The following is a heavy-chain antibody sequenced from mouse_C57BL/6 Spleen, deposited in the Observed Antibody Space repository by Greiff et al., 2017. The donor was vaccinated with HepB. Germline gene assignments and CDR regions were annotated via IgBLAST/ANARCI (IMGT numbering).Heavy chain of an antibody. V-gene: IGHV1-78*01. J-gene: IGHJ2*01. CDR1: GYTFTDHT. Sequence: VQGVESDAELVKPGASVKISCKVSGYTFTDHTIHWMKQRPEQGLEWIGYIYPRDGSTKYNEKFKGKATLTADKSSSTAYMQLNSLTSEDSAVYFCARVLDYDGNFDYWGQGTTLTVSS. D-gene: IGHD2-4*01. CDR2: IYPRDGST. CDR3: ARVLDYDGNFDY.